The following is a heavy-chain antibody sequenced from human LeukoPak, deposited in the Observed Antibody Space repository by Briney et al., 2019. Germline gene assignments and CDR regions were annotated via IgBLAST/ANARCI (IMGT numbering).Heavy chain of an antibody. CDR3: ARDLGPYCSSTSCQEYWFDP. J-gene: IGHJ5*02. CDR1: GYTFTSYY. CDR2: INPSGGST. D-gene: IGHD2-2*01. V-gene: IGHV1-46*01. Sequence: ASVKVSCKASGYTFTSYYTHWVRQAPGQGLEWMGIINPSGGSTSYAQKFQGRVTMTRDTSTSTVYMELSSLRSEDTAVYYCARDLGPYCSSTSCQEYWFDPWGQGTLVTVSS.